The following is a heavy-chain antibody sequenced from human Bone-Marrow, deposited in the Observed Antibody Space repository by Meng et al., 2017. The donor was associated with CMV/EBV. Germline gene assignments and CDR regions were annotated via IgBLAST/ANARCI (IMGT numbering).Heavy chain of an antibody. D-gene: IGHD2-8*01. CDR2: INPNTGDT. Sequence: ASVKVSCKTSGYNFIDYYVHWVRQAPGQGLEWMGWINPNTGDTKYKQRFQGRVTMTRDTSISTAYMELKWLRSDDTAVYFCARGVGRGAYCTNTGCPISFGAFWGQGALVTVSS. J-gene: IGHJ1*01. CDR3: ARGVGRGAYCTNTGCPISFGAF. CDR1: GYNFIDYY. V-gene: IGHV1-2*02.